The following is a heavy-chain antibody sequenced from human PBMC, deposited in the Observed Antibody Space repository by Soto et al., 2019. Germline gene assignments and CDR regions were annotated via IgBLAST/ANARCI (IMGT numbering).Heavy chain of an antibody. CDR1: GFTFSSYG. CDR3: AIDPLYCISTSCYVGYGMDV. Sequence: PGGSLRLSCAASGFTFSSYGMHWVRQAPGKGLEWVAVIWYDGSNKYYADYVKGRFTISRDNSKNILYLQMNSLRAEDTAVYYCAIDPLYCISTSCYVGYGMDVWGQGTTVTVSS. V-gene: IGHV3-33*01. J-gene: IGHJ6*02. D-gene: IGHD2-2*01. CDR2: IWYDGSNK.